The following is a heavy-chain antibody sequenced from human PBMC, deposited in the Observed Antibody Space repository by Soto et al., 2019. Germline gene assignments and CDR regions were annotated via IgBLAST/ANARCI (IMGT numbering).Heavy chain of an antibody. CDR2: IHGGGGT. J-gene: IGHJ4*02. Sequence: EVQLVESGGGLVKPGGSLRLSCAASGFTFSSYSMNWVRQAPGKGLEWVSVIHGGGGTYYADSVKGRFTMSRDNSKNTLYLQMNSLRAEDTAVYFCARDGPAGYYLSYWGQGTLVTVSS. V-gene: IGHV3-66*01. CDR3: ARDGPAGYYLSY. D-gene: IGHD3-9*01. CDR1: GFTFSSYS.